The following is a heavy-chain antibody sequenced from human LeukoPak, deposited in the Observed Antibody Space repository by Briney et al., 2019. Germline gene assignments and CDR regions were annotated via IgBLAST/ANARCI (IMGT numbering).Heavy chain of an antibody. J-gene: IGHJ4*02. D-gene: IGHD3-22*01. CDR2: IHSGGNA. V-gene: IGHV4-31*03. CDR1: GDSINSGVYY. CDR3: ARDHYDSRGDYVVES. Sequence: SQTLSLTCTVAGDSINSGVYYSSWIRQPPGKGLEWIGYIHSGGNAYFNPSVEGRITISLDKSQNQIFLKLTAVSAADTAVYFCARDHYDSRGDYVVESGGQGTLVTVSS.